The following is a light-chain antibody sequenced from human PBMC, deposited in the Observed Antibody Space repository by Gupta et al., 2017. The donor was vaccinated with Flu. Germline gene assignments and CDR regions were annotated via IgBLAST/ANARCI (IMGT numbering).Light chain of an antibody. CDR1: SSDVGGYNY. CDR2: EVS. V-gene: IGLV2-8*01. Sequence: QSALTQPPSASGSPGQSVTISCPGTSSDVGGYNYVSWYQQHPGKAPKLMIYEVSKRPSGVPDLFSGSKSGNTASLTVSGLQAEDEADYYCSSYAGSNSWVFGGGTKLTVL. CDR3: SSYAGSNSWV. J-gene: IGLJ3*02.